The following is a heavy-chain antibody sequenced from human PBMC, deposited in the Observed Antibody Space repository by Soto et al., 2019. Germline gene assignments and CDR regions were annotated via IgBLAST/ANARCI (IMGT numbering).Heavy chain of an antibody. J-gene: IGHJ4*02. CDR2: ISCCGGST. Sequence: EVQLLESGGGVVQSGGSLSLSCVASGFNFKKFAMAWVRQGPGEGLEWVSGISCCGGSTSYADSVKCRFSIARDDSKNTLSMQMNSLRVEDTAQYYCAKADGEQWLVPHLDNWGQGTLVTVS. V-gene: IGHV3-23*01. CDR1: GFNFKKFA. D-gene: IGHD6-19*01. CDR3: AKADGEQWLVPHLDN.